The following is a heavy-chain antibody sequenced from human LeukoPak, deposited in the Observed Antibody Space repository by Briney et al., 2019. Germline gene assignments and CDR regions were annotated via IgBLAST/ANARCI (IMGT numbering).Heavy chain of an antibody. CDR2: INPNSGGT. J-gene: IGHJ6*03. D-gene: IGHD3-16*01. CDR3: ARRRGAYYYMDV. V-gene: IGHV1-2*02. CDR1: GYTFTGYY. Sequence: ASVKVSCKASGYTFTGYYMHWVRQAPGQGLEWMGWINPNSGGTNYAQKFQGRVTMTRDTSISIAYMELSRLRSDDTAVYYCARRRGAYYYMDVWGKGTTVTVSS.